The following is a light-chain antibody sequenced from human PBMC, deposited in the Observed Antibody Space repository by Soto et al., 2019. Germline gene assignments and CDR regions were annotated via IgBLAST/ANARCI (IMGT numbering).Light chain of an antibody. V-gene: IGKV3-20*01. CDR3: QQFGSSPTT. CDR2: GAS. Sequence: EIVLTQSPGTLSLSPGERATLSCRASQSVSSSYLAWYQQKPGQAPRLLIYGASSRANGIPDRFSGSGSGTDFTLIISRLEPEDFAGYYCQQFGSSPTTFGRGTKVEIK. J-gene: IGKJ1*01. CDR1: QSVSSSY.